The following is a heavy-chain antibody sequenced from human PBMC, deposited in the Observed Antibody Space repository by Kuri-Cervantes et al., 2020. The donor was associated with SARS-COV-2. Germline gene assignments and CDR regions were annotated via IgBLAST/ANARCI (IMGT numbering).Heavy chain of an antibody. CDR2: ISAYNGNT. Sequence: ASVKVSCKASGYTFTSYGISWVRQAPGQGLEWMGWISAYNGNTNYAQKFQGRVTITTDESTSTAYMELSSLRSEDTAVYYCAIRVEKGVGDYYYYYYMDVWGKGTTVTVSS. J-gene: IGHJ6*03. CDR1: GYTFTSYG. CDR3: AIRVEKGVGDYYYYYYMDV. D-gene: IGHD3-10*01. V-gene: IGHV1-18*01.